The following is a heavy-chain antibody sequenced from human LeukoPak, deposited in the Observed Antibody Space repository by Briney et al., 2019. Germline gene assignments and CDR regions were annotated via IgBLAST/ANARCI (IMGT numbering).Heavy chain of an antibody. V-gene: IGHV4-59*01. CDR3: AREPLPAKAFDI. CDR2: IYYSGST. CDR1: GGSISSYY. Sequence: SETLSLTCTVTGGSISSYYWSWIRQPPGKGLEWIGYIYYSGSTNYNPSLKSRVTISVDTSKNQFSLKLSSVTAADTAVYYCAREPLPAKAFDIWGQGTMVTVSS. J-gene: IGHJ3*02.